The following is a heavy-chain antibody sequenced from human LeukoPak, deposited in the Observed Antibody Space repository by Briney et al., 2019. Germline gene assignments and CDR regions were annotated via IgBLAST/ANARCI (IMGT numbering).Heavy chain of an antibody. D-gene: IGHD6-13*01. J-gene: IGHJ4*02. CDR2: ISYDGSNK. Sequence: GGSLRLSCAASGFSFSTYSFSWVRQAPGKGLEWVAVISYDGSNKYYADSVKGRFTISRDNSKNTLYLQMNSLRAEDTAVYYCARVVVSSSWYYFDYWGQGTLVTVSS. CDR3: ARVVVSSSWYYFDY. V-gene: IGHV3-30-3*01. CDR1: GFSFSTYS.